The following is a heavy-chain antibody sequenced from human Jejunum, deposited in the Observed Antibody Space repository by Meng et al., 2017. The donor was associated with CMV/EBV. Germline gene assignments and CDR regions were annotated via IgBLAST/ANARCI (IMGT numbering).Heavy chain of an antibody. Sequence: QGQLVQSGAEVKKPGASVKVSCKASAYTFAGYYMHWVRQASGQGLEWMGRINPNSGGANYAQKFQGRVTMTRDTSISTAYMELSRLRSDDTAVYYCAREGLVGDLRYFDLWGRGTLVTVSS. J-gene: IGHJ2*01. D-gene: IGHD3-16*01. CDR3: AREGLVGDLRYFDL. CDR1: AYTFAGYY. CDR2: INPNSGGA. V-gene: IGHV1-2*06.